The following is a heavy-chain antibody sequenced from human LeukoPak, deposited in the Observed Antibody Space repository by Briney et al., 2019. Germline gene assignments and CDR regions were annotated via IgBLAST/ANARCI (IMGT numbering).Heavy chain of an antibody. CDR2: ISYDGSNK. CDR3: AKVAVAVAGDY. D-gene: IGHD6-19*01. CDR1: GFTFSSYG. V-gene: IGHV3-30*18. Sequence: GRSLRLSCVASGFTFSSYGMHWVRQAPGKGLEWVAVISYDGSNKYYADSVKGRFTISRDNSKNTLYLQMNSLRAEDTAVYYCAKVAVAVAGDYWGQGTLVTVSS. J-gene: IGHJ4*02.